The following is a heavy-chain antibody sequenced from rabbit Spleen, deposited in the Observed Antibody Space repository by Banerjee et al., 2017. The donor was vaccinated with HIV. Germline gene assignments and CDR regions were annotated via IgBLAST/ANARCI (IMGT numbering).Heavy chain of an antibody. V-gene: IGHV1S45*01. CDR3: ARDGTGGSYFAL. J-gene: IGHJ4*01. D-gene: IGHD8-1*01. CDR2: IDPLFGIR. Sequence: QEQLVEYGGDLVQPEGSLTLTCKASGLDFSSSYWICWVRQAPGKGLEWIGYIDPLFGIRNYANSVKGRFTISRENAQNTVFLQMTSLTAADTATYFCARDGTGGSYFALWGPGTLVTVS. CDR1: GLDFSSSYW.